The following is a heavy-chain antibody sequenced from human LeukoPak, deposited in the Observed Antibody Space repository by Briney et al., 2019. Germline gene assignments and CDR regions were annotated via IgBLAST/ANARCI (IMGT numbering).Heavy chain of an antibody. J-gene: IGHJ4*02. Sequence: PSETLSLTCIVSGGSVSNGDYYWSWIRQPPGKGLEWIGYIFGSGSTYYNPSFKSRITMSVDTSKNQFSLNLTSVTAADTAVYYCARDYSYSRQIDFWGQGTLVAVSS. CDR1: GGSVSNGDYY. D-gene: IGHD5-18*01. V-gene: IGHV4-30-4*01. CDR2: IFGSGST. CDR3: ARDYSYSRQIDF.